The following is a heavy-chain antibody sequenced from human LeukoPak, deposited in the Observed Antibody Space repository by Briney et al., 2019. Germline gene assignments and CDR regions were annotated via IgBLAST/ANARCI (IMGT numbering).Heavy chain of an antibody. D-gene: IGHD3-9*01. CDR2: ISGSGAAT. CDR1: GFTFSNYA. CDR3: ARGLTYYDILTGFHDRLDYFDY. V-gene: IGHV3-23*01. Sequence: GGSLRLSCAASGFTFSNYAMNWVRQAPGKGLEWVSAISGSGAATFNADSVKGRFTISRDNSKNTLYLQMNSLRAEDTAVYYCARGLTYYDILTGFHDRLDYFDYWGQGTLVTVSS. J-gene: IGHJ4*02.